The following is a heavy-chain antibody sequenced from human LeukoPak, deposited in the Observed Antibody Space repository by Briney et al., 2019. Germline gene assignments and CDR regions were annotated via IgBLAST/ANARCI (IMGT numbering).Heavy chain of an antibody. J-gene: IGHJ4*02. Sequence: PSETLSLTCTVSGGSISSSSYYWAWIRRPPGKGLEWIGIIYYSGNTYYNPSLKSRVSISIDTSKNQFSLKLTSVTAADTAVYYCATTPYGDYGRRYFDYWGQGTLVTVSS. CDR1: GGSISSSSYY. CDR2: IYYSGNT. V-gene: IGHV4-39*07. D-gene: IGHD4-17*01. CDR3: ATTPYGDYGRRYFDY.